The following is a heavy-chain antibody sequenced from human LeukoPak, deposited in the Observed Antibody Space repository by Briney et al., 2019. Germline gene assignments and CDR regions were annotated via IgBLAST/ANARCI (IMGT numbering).Heavy chain of an antibody. CDR3: ARNSSCSAPPDY. Sequence: ASLKVSCTASGYTFTSYGISWVRQAPGQGLEWMGWISAYNGKTNYAQKLQGRVTMTTDTSTSTAYMELRSLRSDDTGVYYCARNSSCSAPPDYWGQGTLVTVST. J-gene: IGHJ4*02. CDR2: ISAYNGKT. V-gene: IGHV1-18*04. D-gene: IGHD6-19*01. CDR1: GYTFTSYG.